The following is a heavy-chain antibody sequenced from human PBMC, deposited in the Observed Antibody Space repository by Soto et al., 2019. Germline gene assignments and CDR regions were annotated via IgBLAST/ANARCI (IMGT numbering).Heavy chain of an antibody. CDR3: ARVVPGAEAWFGP. CDR1: GETFSNYG. CDR2: ISLYSDGT. Sequence: ASVKVSCKTSGETFSNYGITWGRQAPGQPLEWLGWISLYSDGTNYAQKFQGRVSMTTDTSTTTAYMELRSLRSDDTAVYYCARVVPGAEAWFGPWGQGTLVTVSS. D-gene: IGHD2-2*01. V-gene: IGHV1-18*01. J-gene: IGHJ5*02.